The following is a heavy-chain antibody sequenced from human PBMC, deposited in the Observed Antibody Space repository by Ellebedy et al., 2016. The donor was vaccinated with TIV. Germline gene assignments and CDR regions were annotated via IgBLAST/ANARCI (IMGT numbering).Heavy chain of an antibody. J-gene: IGHJ3*02. CDR2: LYSGGGT. CDR3: ARDRFRDPRGYIDAFDI. V-gene: IGHV3-53*01. Sequence: PGGSLRLSCAASGFTVSSNYMSWVRQAPGKGLEWVSLLYSGGGTYYADSVKGRFTISRDNSKNTLYLQMKSLRAEDTAVYYCARDRFRDPRGYIDAFDIWGQGTMVTVSS. D-gene: IGHD1-1*01. CDR1: GFTVSSNY.